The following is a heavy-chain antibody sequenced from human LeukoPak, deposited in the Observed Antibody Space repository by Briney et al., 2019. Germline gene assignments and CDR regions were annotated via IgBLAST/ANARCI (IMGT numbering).Heavy chain of an antibody. Sequence: GASVKVSCKASGYTFTSYYMHWVRQAPGQGLEWMGIINPSGGSTSYAQKFQGRVTMTRDTFTSTVYMELSSLRSEDTAVYYCARGTADFWSGYVYYYGMDVWGQGTTVTVSS. V-gene: IGHV1-46*01. CDR1: GYTFTSYY. D-gene: IGHD3-3*01. CDR3: ARGTADFWSGYVYYYGMDV. CDR2: INPSGGST. J-gene: IGHJ6*02.